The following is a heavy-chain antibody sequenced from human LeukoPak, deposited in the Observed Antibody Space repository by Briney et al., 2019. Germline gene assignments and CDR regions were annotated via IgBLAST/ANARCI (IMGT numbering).Heavy chain of an antibody. CDR3: ARGLYDYVWGSYRLHFDY. CDR2: INHSGST. D-gene: IGHD3-16*02. Sequence: SETLSLTCTVSGGSISSYYWSWIRQPPGKGLEWIGEINHSGSTNYNPSLKSRVTISVDTSKNQFSLKLSSVTAADTAVYYCARGLYDYVWGSYRLHFDYWGQGTLVTVSS. V-gene: IGHV4-34*01. CDR1: GGSISSYY. J-gene: IGHJ4*02.